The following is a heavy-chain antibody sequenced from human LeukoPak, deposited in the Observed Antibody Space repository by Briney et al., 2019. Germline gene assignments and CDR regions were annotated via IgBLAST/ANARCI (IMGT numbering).Heavy chain of an antibody. CDR3: ARVRSSGYPNWFDP. D-gene: IGHD3-22*01. J-gene: IGHJ5*02. V-gene: IGHV4-59*01. CDR1: GGSISSYY. CDR2: IYYSGST. Sequence: SETLSLTCTVSGGSISSYYWSWIRQPPGKGLEWIGYIYYSGSTNYNPSLKSRVTISVDTSKNQFSLKLSSVTAADTAVYYCARVRSSGYPNWFDPWGQGTLVTVSS.